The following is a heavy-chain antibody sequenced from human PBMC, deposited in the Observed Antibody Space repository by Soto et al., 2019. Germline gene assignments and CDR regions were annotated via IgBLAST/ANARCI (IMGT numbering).Heavy chain of an antibody. J-gene: IGHJ5*01. Sequence: SETLSLTCTVSGGSISSGGYYWSWIRQHPGKGLEWIGYIYYSGSTYYNPSLKSRVTISVDTSKNQFSLKLSSVTAADTAVYYCARVTAVAGKGNWFDSWGQGTLVTVSS. CDR3: ARVTAVAGKGNWFDS. CDR1: GGSISSGGYY. V-gene: IGHV4-31*03. D-gene: IGHD6-19*01. CDR2: IYYSGST.